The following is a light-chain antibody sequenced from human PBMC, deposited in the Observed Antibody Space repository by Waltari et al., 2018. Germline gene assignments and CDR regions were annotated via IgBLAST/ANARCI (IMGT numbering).Light chain of an antibody. Sequence: QSALTQPASVSGSPGQSITISCTGTTSNVGNYDLVSWYQQHPGKAPKLIISEVNKRPSGISGRCSGSKSGNTASLTISGLLTEDEADYYCCSYAGSSTVMFGGGTKLTVL. CDR2: EVN. V-gene: IGLV2-23*02. CDR1: TSNVGNYDL. J-gene: IGLJ3*02. CDR3: CSYAGSSTVM.